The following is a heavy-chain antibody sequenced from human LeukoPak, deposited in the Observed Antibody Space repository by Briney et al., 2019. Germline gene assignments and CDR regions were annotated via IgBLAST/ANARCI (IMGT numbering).Heavy chain of an antibody. CDR1: GFTFSNYY. CDR3: ARDPFPDSSGYYPSPGY. J-gene: IGHJ4*02. D-gene: IGHD3-22*01. CDR2: ISSSSSYT. V-gene: IGHV3-11*06. Sequence: GGSLRLSCAASGFTFSNYYMSWIRQAPGKGLEWVSYISSSSSYTNYADSVKGRFTISRDNAKNSLYLQMNSLRAEDTAVYYCARDPFPDSSGYYPSPGYWGQGTLVTVSS.